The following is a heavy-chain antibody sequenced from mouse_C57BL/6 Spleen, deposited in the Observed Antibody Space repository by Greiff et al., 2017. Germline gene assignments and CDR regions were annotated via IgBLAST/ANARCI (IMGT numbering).Heavy chain of an antibody. J-gene: IGHJ3*01. CDR3: AREGGYDYDGAWFAY. D-gene: IGHD2-4*01. CDR1: GYSITSGYY. CDR2: ISYDGSN. Sequence: ESGPGLVKPSQSLSLTCSVTGYSITSGYYWNWIRQFPGNKLEWMGYISYDGSNNYNPSLKNRISITRDTSKNQFFLKLNSVTTEDTATYYCAREGGYDYDGAWFAYWGQGTLVTVSA. V-gene: IGHV3-6*01.